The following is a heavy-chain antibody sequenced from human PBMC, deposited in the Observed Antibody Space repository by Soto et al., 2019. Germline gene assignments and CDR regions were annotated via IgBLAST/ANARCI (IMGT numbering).Heavy chain of an antibody. Sequence: PSETLSLTCNVSGGSISSSSYYWGWLRQPPGKGLEWVGTIYYSGSTYYNPSLKRRVTISVDTSKNQFSLKLSSVTAADTAVYYGARQNGVAYCGGDCYSAYYGMDVWGQGTTVTVSS. J-gene: IGHJ6*02. CDR2: IYYSGST. V-gene: IGHV4-39*01. CDR3: ARQNGVAYCGGDCYSAYYGMDV. CDR1: GGSISSSSYY. D-gene: IGHD2-21*02.